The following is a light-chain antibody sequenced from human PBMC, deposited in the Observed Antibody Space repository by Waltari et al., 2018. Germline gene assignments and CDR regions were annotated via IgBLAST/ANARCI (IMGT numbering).Light chain of an antibody. Sequence: SYELTQPPSVSVSPGQTASITCSGDTLGDKYACWYQQTPGQSPVLVIYQDSKRPSGNPERFSGSNSGNTATLTISGTQAMDEADYYCQAWDSSSHVVFGGGTKLTVL. CDR2: QDS. J-gene: IGLJ2*01. V-gene: IGLV3-1*01. CDR1: TLGDKY. CDR3: QAWDSSSHVV.